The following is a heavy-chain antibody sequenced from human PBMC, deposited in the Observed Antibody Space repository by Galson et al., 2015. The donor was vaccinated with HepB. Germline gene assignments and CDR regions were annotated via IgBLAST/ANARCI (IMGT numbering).Heavy chain of an antibody. CDR3: AREGEVLEWLIGPAGMDV. CDR2: INPNSGGT. V-gene: IGHV1-2*04. Sequence: SVKVSCKASGYTFTGYYMHWVRQAPGQGLEWMGWINPNSGGTNYAQKFQGWVTMTRDTSISTAYMELSRLRSDDTAVYYCAREGEVLEWLIGPAGMDVWGQGTTVTVSS. D-gene: IGHD3-3*01. CDR1: GYTFTGYY. J-gene: IGHJ6*02.